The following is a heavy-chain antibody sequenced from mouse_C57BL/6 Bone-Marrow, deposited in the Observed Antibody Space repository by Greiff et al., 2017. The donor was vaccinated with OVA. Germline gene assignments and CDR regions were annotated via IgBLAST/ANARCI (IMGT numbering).Heavy chain of an antibody. Sequence: VQLQQSGPELVKPGDSVKISCKASGYSFTGYFMNWVMQSHGKSLEWIGVINPNYGTTSYNQKFKGKATLTVDQSSSTAYMQLNSLTSEDSAVYYCARRYYGSSFSFDYWGQGTTLTVSS. CDR1: GYSFTGYF. CDR3: ARRYYGSSFSFDY. V-gene: IGHV1-39*01. D-gene: IGHD1-1*01. CDR2: INPNYGTT. J-gene: IGHJ2*01.